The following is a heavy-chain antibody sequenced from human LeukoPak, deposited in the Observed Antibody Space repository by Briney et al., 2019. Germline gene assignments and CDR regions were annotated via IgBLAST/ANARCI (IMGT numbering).Heavy chain of an antibody. CDR3: ASTRRWLPTISRGAFDI. CDR1: GYSFSEYG. Sequence: GASVKVSCKASGYSFSEYGITWVRQAPGQGLEWMGGIIPIFGTANYAQKFQGRVTITADKSTSTAYMELSSLRSEDTAVYYCASTRRWLPTISRGAFDIWGQGTMVTVSS. D-gene: IGHD5-24*01. V-gene: IGHV1-69*06. CDR2: IIPIFGTA. J-gene: IGHJ3*02.